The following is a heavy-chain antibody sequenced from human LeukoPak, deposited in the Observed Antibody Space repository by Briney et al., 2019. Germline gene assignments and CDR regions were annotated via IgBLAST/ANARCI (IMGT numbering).Heavy chain of an antibody. V-gene: IGHV3-48*02. CDR1: GFTFSSYS. CDR2: ISSSSSTI. CDR3: ARDYYDSGGIRGLDY. D-gene: IGHD3-22*01. Sequence: GGSLRLSCAASGFTFSSYSMNWVRQAPGKGLEWVSYISSSSSTIYYADSVKGRFTISRDNAKNSLYLQMNSLRDEDTAVYYCARDYYDSGGIRGLDYWGQGTLVTVSS. J-gene: IGHJ4*02.